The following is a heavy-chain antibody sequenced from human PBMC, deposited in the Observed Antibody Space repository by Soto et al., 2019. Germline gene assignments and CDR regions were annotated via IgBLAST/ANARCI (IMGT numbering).Heavy chain of an antibody. Sequence: EVRLLESGGGLVQPGGSLRLSCEASGFTFSTYAMSWVRQAPGKGLEWVSSISGSGGGTYYADSVKGRFTISRDNSKNTLSLQMISLRAEDTAAYYCARLRYSSSAYYMDVWGKGTTVTVSS. J-gene: IGHJ6*03. CDR3: ARLRYSSSAYYMDV. D-gene: IGHD6-6*01. V-gene: IGHV3-23*01. CDR2: ISGSGGGT. CDR1: GFTFSTYA.